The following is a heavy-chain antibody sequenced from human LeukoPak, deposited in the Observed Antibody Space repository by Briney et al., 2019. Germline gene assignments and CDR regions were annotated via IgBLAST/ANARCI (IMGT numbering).Heavy chain of an antibody. CDR1: GFTFSSYS. J-gene: IGHJ5*02. CDR2: ISSSSSYI. Sequence: GGSLRLSCAASGFTFSSYSMNWVRQAPGKGLEWVSSISSSSSYIYYADSVKGRFTISRDNAKNSLYLQMNSLRAEDTAVYYCASSPPNFWSGYVWFNPWGQGTLVTVSS. V-gene: IGHV3-21*01. CDR3: ASSPPNFWSGYVWFNP. D-gene: IGHD3-3*01.